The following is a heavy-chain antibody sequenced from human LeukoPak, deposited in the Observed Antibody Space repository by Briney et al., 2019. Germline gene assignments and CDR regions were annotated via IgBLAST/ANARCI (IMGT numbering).Heavy chain of an antibody. J-gene: IGHJ5*02. CDR3: ARGGKYCSSTSCYGGP. V-gene: IGHV1-8*02. D-gene: IGHD2-2*01. Sequence: ASVKVSCKASGGRFTTNAINWVRQATGQGLEWMGWMNPNSGNTGYAQKFQGRVTMTRNTSISTAYMELSSLRSEDTAVYYCARGGKYCSSTSCYGGPWGQGTLVTVSS. CDR1: GGRFTTNA. CDR2: MNPNSGNT.